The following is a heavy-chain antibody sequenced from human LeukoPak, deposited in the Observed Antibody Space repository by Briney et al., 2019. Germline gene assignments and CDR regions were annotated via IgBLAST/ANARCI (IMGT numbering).Heavy chain of an antibody. CDR2: TSTNNRNT. J-gene: IGHJ6*03. V-gene: IGHV1-18*01. CDR3: ARSQAVVSSSLYYYYMDV. Sequence: ASVNVSCKASGYTFLSHGFSWVRQAPGQGLEWMGWTSTNNRNTNYAQRLQGRVTMTTDTSTHTAYMELRTLRSDDTAVYYCARSQAVVSSSLYYYYMDVWGKGTTIIVSS. D-gene: IGHD2-2*01. CDR1: GYTFLSHG.